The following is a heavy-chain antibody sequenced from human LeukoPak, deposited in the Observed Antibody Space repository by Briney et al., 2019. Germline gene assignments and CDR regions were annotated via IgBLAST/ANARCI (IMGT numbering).Heavy chain of an antibody. CDR3: ATRGPAYCGGDCYPGHLYYYYYYMDV. V-gene: IGHV4-38-2*02. CDR2: IYNSGST. J-gene: IGHJ6*03. Sequence: PSETLSLTCTVSGYSISSGYYWGWIRQPPGKGLEWIGYIYNSGSTYYNPSLKSRVTISIDTSKNQFSLKLTSVTAADTAVYYCATRGPAYCGGDCYPGHLYYYYYYMDVWGKGTTVTISS. D-gene: IGHD2-21*02. CDR1: GYSISSGYY.